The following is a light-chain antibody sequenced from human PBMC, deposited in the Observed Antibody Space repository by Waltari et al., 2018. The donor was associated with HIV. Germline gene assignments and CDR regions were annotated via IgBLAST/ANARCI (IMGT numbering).Light chain of an antibody. CDR3: SSYAGSNIWV. CDR1: SSDVGGYNY. V-gene: IGLV2-14*01. Sequence: QSALTQPASVSGSPGQSITISCTGTSSDVGGYNYVSWYQQHPGKAPKLMIYEVSNRPSGVSNRFSGSKSGNTASLTISGLQAEDEAYYYCSSYAGSNIWVFGGGTKLTVL. CDR2: EVS. J-gene: IGLJ3*02.